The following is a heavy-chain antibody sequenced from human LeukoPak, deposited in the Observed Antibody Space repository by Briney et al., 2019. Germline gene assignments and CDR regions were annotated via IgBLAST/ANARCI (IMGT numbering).Heavy chain of an antibody. D-gene: IGHD3-10*01. CDR1: GYTFTSYG. Sequence: ASVKVSCKASGYTFTSYGISWVRQAPGQGLEWMGWISAYNGNTNYTQKVQGRVTMTRDTSTSTAYMELRSLRSDDTAVYYCAREEGVMVQGGDFDYWGQGTLVTVSS. CDR2: ISAYNGNT. CDR3: AREEGVMVQGGDFDY. J-gene: IGHJ4*02. V-gene: IGHV1-18*01.